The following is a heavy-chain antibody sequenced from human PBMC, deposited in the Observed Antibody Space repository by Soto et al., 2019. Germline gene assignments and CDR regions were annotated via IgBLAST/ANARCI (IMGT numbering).Heavy chain of an antibody. Sequence: QVQLVQSGAEVRKPGSSVKVSCKSSGGIFRSNAISWVRQAPGQGLEWMGAIIPQFPTPYYAQKFQGRVTITADESTSTAYMVLNSLRSDDTAVYFCARDAADTPMVYWGQGTLLTVSS. CDR2: IIPQFPTP. CDR1: GGIFRSNA. CDR3: ARDAADTPMVY. D-gene: IGHD5-18*01. V-gene: IGHV1-69*01. J-gene: IGHJ4*02.